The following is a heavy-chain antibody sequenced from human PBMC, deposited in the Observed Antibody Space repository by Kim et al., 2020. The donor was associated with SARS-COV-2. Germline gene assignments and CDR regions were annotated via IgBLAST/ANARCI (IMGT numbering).Heavy chain of an antibody. V-gene: IGHV3-7*01. D-gene: IGHD3-3*02. CDR3: ARGDTISSRPVRFDP. CDR2: IKQDENVK. CDR1: GFTFNTNY. Sequence: GGSLRLSCAASGFTFNTNYMIWVRQAPGKGLEWVASIKQDENVKYDLDSVKGRFTISRDTAQNSLYLEMNSLRAEDTAIYYCARGDTISSRPVRFDPWG. J-gene: IGHJ5*02.